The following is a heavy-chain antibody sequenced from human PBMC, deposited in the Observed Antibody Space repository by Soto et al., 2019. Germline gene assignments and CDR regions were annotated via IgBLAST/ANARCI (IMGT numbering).Heavy chain of an antibody. Sequence: PGGSLRLSCAASGFTFSDHYMSWIRQAPGKGLEWVSYITDGGSTIYYADSVKGRFTISRDNARNSLFLQMNSLRAEDTAVYYCARNYGNIDYWGQGTLVTVS. J-gene: IGHJ4*02. CDR1: GFTFSDHY. V-gene: IGHV3-11*01. CDR2: ITDGGSTI. D-gene: IGHD4-17*01. CDR3: ARNYGNIDY.